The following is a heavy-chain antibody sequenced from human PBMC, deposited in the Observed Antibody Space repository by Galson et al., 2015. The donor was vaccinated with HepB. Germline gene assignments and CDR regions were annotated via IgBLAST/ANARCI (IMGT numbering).Heavy chain of an antibody. CDR3: AKSMVRLLGAFDI. CDR2: TYYRSKWYN. CDR1: GDSVSSNSAA. V-gene: IGHV6-1*01. Sequence: CAISGDSVSSNSAAWNWIRQSRSRGLEWLGRTYYRSKWYNDYAVSVKSRITINPDTSKNQFSLQLNSVTPEDTAVYYCAKSMVRLLGAFDIWGQGTMVTVSS. J-gene: IGHJ3*02. D-gene: IGHD3-10*01.